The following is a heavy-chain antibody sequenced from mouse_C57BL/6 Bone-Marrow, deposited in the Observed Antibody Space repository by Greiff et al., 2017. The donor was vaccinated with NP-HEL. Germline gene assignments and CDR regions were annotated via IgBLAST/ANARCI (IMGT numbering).Heavy chain of an antibody. Sequence: VQLQQPGAELVKPGASVKLSCKASGYTFTSYWMQWVKQRPGQGLEWIGEIDPSDSYTNYNQKFKGKATLTVDTSSSTAYMQLSSLTSEDSAVYYCARSATVVATKDYWGQGTTLTVSS. CDR3: ARSATVVATKDY. V-gene: IGHV1-50*01. D-gene: IGHD1-1*01. CDR2: IDPSDSYT. J-gene: IGHJ2*01. CDR1: GYTFTSYW.